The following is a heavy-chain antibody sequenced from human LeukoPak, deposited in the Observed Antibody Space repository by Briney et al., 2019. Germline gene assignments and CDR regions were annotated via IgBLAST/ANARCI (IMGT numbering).Heavy chain of an antibody. V-gene: IGHV5-51*01. D-gene: IGHD6-13*01. CDR1: GYSFTSYW. CDR2: IYPGDSDT. Sequence: GESLKISCKGSGYSFTSYWIGWVRQMPGKGLEWMGIIYPGDSDTRYSPSFQGQVTISADKSISTAYLQWSGLKASDTAMCYCARQRIAAADGYYYGMDVWGKGTTVTVSS. CDR3: ARQRIAAADGYYYGMDV. J-gene: IGHJ6*04.